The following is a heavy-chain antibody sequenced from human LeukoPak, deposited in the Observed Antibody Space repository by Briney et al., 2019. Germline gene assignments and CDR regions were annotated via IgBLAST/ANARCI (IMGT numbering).Heavy chain of an antibody. Sequence: GGSLRLSCAASGFTFSSYWMTWVRQAPGKGLEWVANIKHNGDELNYVDSVEDRFTISRDNAKNSLYLHMTGLRAEDTAVYYCARDLRIFDSWPQGTLLSVSS. CDR3: ARDLRIFDS. V-gene: IGHV3-7*01. CDR1: GFTFSSYW. J-gene: IGHJ4*02. D-gene: IGHD3-16*01. CDR2: IKHNGDEL.